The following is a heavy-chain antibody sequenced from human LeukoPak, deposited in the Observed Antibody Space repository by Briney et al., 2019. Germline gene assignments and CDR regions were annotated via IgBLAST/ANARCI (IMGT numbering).Heavy chain of an antibody. CDR2: ISSSSSTI. CDR3: AELGITMIGGV. Sequence: PGGSLRLSCAASGFTFSSYEMNWVRQAPGKELEWVSYISSSSSTIYYADSVKGRFTISRDNAKNSLYLQMNSLRAEDTAVYYCAELGITMIGGVWGKGTTVTISS. CDR1: GFTFSSYE. V-gene: IGHV3-48*03. D-gene: IGHD3-10*02. J-gene: IGHJ6*04.